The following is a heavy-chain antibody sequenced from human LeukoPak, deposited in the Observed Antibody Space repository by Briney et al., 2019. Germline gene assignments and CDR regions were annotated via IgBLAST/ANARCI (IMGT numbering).Heavy chain of an antibody. J-gene: IGHJ2*01. D-gene: IGHD3-10*01. CDR1: GFSASTKY. CDR2: IYSGADT. Sequence: GGSLTLSCAASGFSASTKYMNWVRQTPGKGLEWVSIIYSGADTYYADSVKGRFTNSRDTSKNTLFLHMKNLRVESTAVYYCARVGDHYHWYLDLWGRGTLVSVSS. CDR3: ARVGDHYHWYLDL. V-gene: IGHV3-53*01.